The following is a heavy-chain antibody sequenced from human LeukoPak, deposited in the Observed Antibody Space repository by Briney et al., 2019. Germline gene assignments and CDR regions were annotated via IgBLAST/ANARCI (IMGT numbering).Heavy chain of an antibody. J-gene: IGHJ6*02. CDR2: IYTSGST. V-gene: IGHV4-61*02. D-gene: IGHD1-26*01. Sequence: TSETLSLTCTVSGGSISSGSYYWSWIRQPAGKGLEWIGRIYTSGSTNYNPSLKSRVTISVDTSKNQFSLKLSSVTAADTAVYYCARASVGAITGYYYGMDVWGQGTTVTVSS. CDR3: ARASVGAITGYYYGMDV. CDR1: GGSISSGSYY.